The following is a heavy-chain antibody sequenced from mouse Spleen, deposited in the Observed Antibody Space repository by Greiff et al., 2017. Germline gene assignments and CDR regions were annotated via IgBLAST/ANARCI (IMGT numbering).Heavy chain of an antibody. CDR2: IDPGNGNT. J-gene: IGHJ1*01. CDR3: ARGSSYDGYTRGWYFGV. Sequence: VQLQQSVAELVRPGASVKLSCTASGYNIKNTYMHWVKQRPEQGLEWIGRIDPGNGNTKYAPKFQGKATITADTSSNTAYLQLSSLTSEEAASYYCARGSSYDGYTRGWYFGVWGAGTPVTVSS. CDR1: GYNIKNTY. V-gene: IGHV14-3*01. D-gene: IGHD2-3*01.